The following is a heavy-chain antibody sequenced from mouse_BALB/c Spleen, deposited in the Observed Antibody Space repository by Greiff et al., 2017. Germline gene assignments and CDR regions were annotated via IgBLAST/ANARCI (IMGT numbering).Heavy chain of an antibody. CDR2: ISYSGST. Sequence: EVKVVESGPSLVKPSQTLSLTCSVTGDSITSGYWNWIRKFPGNKLEYMGYISYSGSTYYNPSLKSRISITRDTSKNQYYLQLNSVTTEDTATYYCARSYDYDGSFAYWGQGTLVTVSA. D-gene: IGHD2-4*01. CDR3: ARSYDYDGSFAY. CDR1: GDSITSGY. J-gene: IGHJ3*01. V-gene: IGHV3-8*02.